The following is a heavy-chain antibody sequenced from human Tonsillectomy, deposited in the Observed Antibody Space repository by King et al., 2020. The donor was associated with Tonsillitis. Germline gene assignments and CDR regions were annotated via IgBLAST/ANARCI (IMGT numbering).Heavy chain of an antibody. V-gene: IGHV5-51*01. CDR3: ARHHNFAADY. CDR2: IYPGDSRT. J-gene: IGHJ4*02. Sequence: VQLVESGAEVKKPGESLKISCKASGYSFTNYWIGWVRQMLGEGLEWMGIIYPGDSRTRNNPSFQGQVTISADKSTSTAYLQWNSLKASDTAIYYCARHHNFAADYWGQGTLVTVSS. CDR1: GYSFTNYW. D-gene: IGHD1-1*01.